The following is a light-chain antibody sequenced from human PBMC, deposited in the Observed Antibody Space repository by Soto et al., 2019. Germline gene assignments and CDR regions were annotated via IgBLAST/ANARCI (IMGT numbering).Light chain of an antibody. V-gene: IGLV2-14*01. CDR3: RSDASRSTLV. CDR2: EVS. J-gene: IGLJ2*01. Sequence: QSALTQPASVSGSPGQSITISGTGTSSDVGGYNYVSWYQQHPGKAPKLMIYEVSNRPSGVSNRFSGSKSSNTATLTISGLQAEDEADYYCRSDASRSTLVFGGGTTLTVL. CDR1: SSDVGGYNY.